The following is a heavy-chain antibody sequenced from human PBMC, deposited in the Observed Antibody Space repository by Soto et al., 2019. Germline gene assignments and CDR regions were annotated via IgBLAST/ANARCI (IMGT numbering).Heavy chain of an antibody. D-gene: IGHD3-22*01. V-gene: IGHV3-30*18. CDR3: AKVPTDGYYYDSSGYSIRQDAFDI. CDR2: ISYDGSNK. CDR1: GFTFSSYG. Sequence: QPGGSLRLSCAASGFTFSSYGMHWVRQAQGKGLEWVAVISYDGSNKYYADSVKGRFTISRDNSKNTLYLQMNSLRAEDTAVYYCAKVPTDGYYYDSSGYSIRQDAFDIWGQGTMVTVSS. J-gene: IGHJ3*02.